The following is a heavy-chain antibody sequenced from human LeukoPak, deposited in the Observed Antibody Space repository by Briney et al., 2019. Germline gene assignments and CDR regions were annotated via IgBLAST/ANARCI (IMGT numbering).Heavy chain of an antibody. J-gene: IGHJ4*02. CDR3: AKGYYGNYVAVDY. D-gene: IGHD4-11*01. V-gene: IGHV3-23*01. CDR1: GFTFSGYA. Sequence: SGGSLRLSCAASGFTFSGYAMIWVRQAPGKGLDWVSSISDNGDDTYYADSVKGRFTISRDKSTNTLYLQMNSLRADDTAVYYCAKGYYGNYVAVDYWGQGTLVTVSS. CDR2: ISDNGDDT.